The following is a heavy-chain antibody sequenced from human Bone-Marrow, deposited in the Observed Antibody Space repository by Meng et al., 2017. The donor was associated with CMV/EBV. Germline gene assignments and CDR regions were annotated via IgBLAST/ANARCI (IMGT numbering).Heavy chain of an antibody. D-gene: IGHD3-3*01. CDR2: IYYSGST. CDR1: GGSISSYY. V-gene: IGHV4-59*01. CDR3: ARMESGPRDYYYYGMDV. J-gene: IGHJ6*02. Sequence: SETLSLTCTVSGGSISSYYWSWIRQPPGKGLEWIGYIYYSGSTNYNPSLKSRVTISVDTSKNQFSLKLSSVTAADTAVYYCARMESGPRDYYYYGMDVWGQGTTVTFSS.